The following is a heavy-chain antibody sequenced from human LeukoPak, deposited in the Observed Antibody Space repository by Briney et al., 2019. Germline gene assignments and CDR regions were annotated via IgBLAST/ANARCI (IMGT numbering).Heavy chain of an antibody. J-gene: IGHJ4*02. V-gene: IGHV1-24*01. Sequence: ASVKVSCKVSGYSFIELSMHWVRQAPGKGLEWMGGFDPEDGETIYAQKFQGRVTMTEDTSTDTAYMELSSLRSDDTAVYYCARVGDILTGYPYYFDYWGQGTLVTVSS. CDR3: ARVGDILTGYPYYFDY. D-gene: IGHD3-9*01. CDR1: GYSFIELS. CDR2: FDPEDGET.